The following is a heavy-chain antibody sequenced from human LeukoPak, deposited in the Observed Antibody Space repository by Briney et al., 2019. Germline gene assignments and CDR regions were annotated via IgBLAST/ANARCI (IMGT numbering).Heavy chain of an antibody. V-gene: IGHV4-34*01. CDR3: ARDNPRTTGYSSGSSFDF. CDR2: IYHSGRGGT. CDR1: SGSFSDYY. D-gene: IGHD6-19*01. J-gene: IGHJ4*02. Sequence: SETLSLTCAVYSGSFSDYYWSWIRQPPGKGLEWIGEIYHSGRGGTNYNPSLKSRATISIDNAKNQFSLKVRSVTAADTAVYFCARDNPRTTGYSSGSSFDFWGQGTLVTVSS.